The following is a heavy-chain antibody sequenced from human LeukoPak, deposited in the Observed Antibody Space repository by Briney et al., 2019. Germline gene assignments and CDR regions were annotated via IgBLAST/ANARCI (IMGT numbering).Heavy chain of an antibody. D-gene: IGHD6-13*01. Sequence: SETLSLTCTVSGYSISSDYYWGWIRQPPGKRLEWIGRIYTSGSTNYNPSLKSRVTMSVDTSKNQFSLKLSSVTAADTAVYYCARAAAGTAIDYWGQGTLVTVSS. CDR1: GYSISSDYY. CDR2: IYTSGST. J-gene: IGHJ4*02. CDR3: ARAAAGTAIDY. V-gene: IGHV4-38-2*02.